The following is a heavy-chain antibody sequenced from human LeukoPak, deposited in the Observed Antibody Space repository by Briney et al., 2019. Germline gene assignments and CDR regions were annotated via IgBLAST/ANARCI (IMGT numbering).Heavy chain of an antibody. CDR3: AKRGMLVIGYYFDY. J-gene: IGHJ4*02. Sequence: GGSLRLSCTASGFTFSSYAMSWVRQAPGKGLEWVSAISGSGGSTYYADSVKGRFTISRDNSKNTLYLQMNSLRAEDTAVYYCAKRGMLVIGYYFDYWGQGTLVTVSS. CDR2: ISGSGGST. V-gene: IGHV3-23*01. CDR1: GFTFSSYA. D-gene: IGHD2/OR15-2a*01.